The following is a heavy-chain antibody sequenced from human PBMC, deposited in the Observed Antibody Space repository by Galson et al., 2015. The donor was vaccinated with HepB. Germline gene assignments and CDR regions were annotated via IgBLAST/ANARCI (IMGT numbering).Heavy chain of an antibody. J-gene: IGHJ1*01. CDR1: GYTFTSYA. CDR3: ARTRYYYDSSGYPHDEYFPH. CDR2: IIPIFGTA. V-gene: IGHV1-69*13. Sequence: SVKVSCKASGYTFTSYAISWVRQAPGQGLEWMGGIIPIFGTANYAQKFQGRVTITADESKSTAYMELSSLRSEDTAVYYCARTRYYYDSSGYPHDEYFPHWGQGTLVTVSS. D-gene: IGHD3-22*01.